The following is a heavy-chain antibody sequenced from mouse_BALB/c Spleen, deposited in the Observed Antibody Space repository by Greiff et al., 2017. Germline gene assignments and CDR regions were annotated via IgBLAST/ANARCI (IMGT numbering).Heavy chain of an antibody. CDR1: GYTFTSYW. Sequence: VQLQQPGAELVKPGTSVKLSCKASGYTFTSYWINWVKLRPGQGLEWIGDIYPGSGSTNYNEKFKSKATLTVDTSSSTAYMQLSSLASEDSALWYCARYGGTASVYLDYWGQGTTLTVSS. D-gene: IGHD1-1*02. CDR2: IYPGSGST. CDR3: ARYGGTASVYLDY. V-gene: IGHV1-55*01. J-gene: IGHJ2*01.